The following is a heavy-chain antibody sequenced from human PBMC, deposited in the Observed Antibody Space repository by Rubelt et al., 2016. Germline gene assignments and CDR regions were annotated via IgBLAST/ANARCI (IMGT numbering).Heavy chain of an antibody. V-gene: IGHV4-59*02. CDR1: GGSVSGYY. D-gene: IGHD4-11*01. J-gene: IGHJ4*02. CDR2: IAHSGTT. Sequence: QVQLQESGPGLVKPSETLSLTCNVSGGSVSGYYWSWIRQPPGKGLEWIGYIAHSGTTNYNPSLKSRVTISVDTSKNHFSLKFGSGTAADTAVYYGARDGPTESPCWGQGTLVTVSS. CDR3: ARDGPTESPC.